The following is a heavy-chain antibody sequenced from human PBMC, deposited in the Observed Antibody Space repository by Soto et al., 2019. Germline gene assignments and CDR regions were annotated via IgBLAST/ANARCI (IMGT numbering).Heavy chain of an antibody. J-gene: IGHJ3*02. D-gene: IGHD3-9*01. CDR3: AKETYYDILTGYNAFDI. Sequence: EVQLLESGGGLVQPGGSLRLSCAASGFTFSSYAMSWVRQAPGKGLEWVSAISGSGGSTYYADSVKGRFTISRYNSKNTLYLQMNSLRAEDTAVYYCAKETYYDILTGYNAFDIWGQGTMVTVSS. CDR2: ISGSGGST. CDR1: GFTFSSYA. V-gene: IGHV3-23*01.